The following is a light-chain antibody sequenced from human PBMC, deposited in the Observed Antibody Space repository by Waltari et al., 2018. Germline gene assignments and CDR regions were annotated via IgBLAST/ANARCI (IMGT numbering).Light chain of an antibody. CDR3: LQYNSYSWT. Sequence: DIQMTQSPSTLSASFGDRVTITCRASQPISNWLAWCQQKPGKAPKLLIYKASGLESGVPSRFSGSGSGTDFTLTISSLQPEDVGTYYCLQYNSYSWTFGHGTKVEI. V-gene: IGKV1-5*03. CDR2: KAS. CDR1: QPISNW. J-gene: IGKJ1*01.